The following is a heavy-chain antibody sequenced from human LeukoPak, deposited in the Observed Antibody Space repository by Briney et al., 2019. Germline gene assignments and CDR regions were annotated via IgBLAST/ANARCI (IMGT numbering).Heavy chain of an antibody. J-gene: IGHJ4*02. Sequence: SQTLSLTCAISGDSVSSNSVAWNWIRQSPSRGLEWLGRTYYRSRWCNDYAVSVKGRITINPDTSKNQFSLQLNSVTPEDAAVYYCARGDCSTPSCYRFDYWGQGTLVTVSS. D-gene: IGHD2-2*01. CDR1: GDSVSSNSVA. CDR2: TYYRSRWCN. CDR3: ARGDCSTPSCYRFDY. V-gene: IGHV6-1*01.